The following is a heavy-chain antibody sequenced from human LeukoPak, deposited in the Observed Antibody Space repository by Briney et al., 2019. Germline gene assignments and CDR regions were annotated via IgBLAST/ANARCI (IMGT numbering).Heavy chain of an antibody. CDR1: GFTFSNAW. CDR2: IKSKTDGGTT. Sequence: GGSLRLSCAASGFTFSNAWMTWVRQAPGKGLEWVGRIKSKTDGGTTDYAAPVKGRFTISRDNAKNSLYLQMNSLRAEDTALYYCAKGHDVIVVGADYFDYWGQGTLVTVSS. V-gene: IGHV3-15*05. D-gene: IGHD3-22*01. CDR3: AKGHDVIVVGADYFDY. J-gene: IGHJ4*02.